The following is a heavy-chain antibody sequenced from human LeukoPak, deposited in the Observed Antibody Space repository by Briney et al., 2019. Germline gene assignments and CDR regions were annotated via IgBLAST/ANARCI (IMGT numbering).Heavy chain of an antibody. V-gene: IGHV3-23*01. Sequence: GGSLRLSCAASGFTFISYAMSWVRQAPGKGLEWVSAISGSGGSTYYADSVKGRFTISRDNSKNTLYLQMNSLRAEDTAVYYCASTYGSGSYYNSEYYMDVWGQGTLVTVSS. CDR2: ISGSGGST. D-gene: IGHD3-10*01. CDR3: ASTYGSGSYYNSEYYMDV. CDR1: GFTFISYA. J-gene: IGHJ4*02.